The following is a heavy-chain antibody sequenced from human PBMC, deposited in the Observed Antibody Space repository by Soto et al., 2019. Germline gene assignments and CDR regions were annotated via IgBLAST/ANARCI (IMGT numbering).Heavy chain of an antibody. Sequence: QVQLVQSGAEEKKPEASVKVSCKASGYTFTSYAMHWVRQAPGQRLEWMGWINAGNGNTKYSQKFQGRFTITRDTSASTAYLELSSLRSEDTAVYYCARGKITGILDYWGQGTLVTVSS. V-gene: IGHV1-3*05. D-gene: IGHD1-20*01. CDR2: INAGNGNT. CDR3: ARGKITGILDY. CDR1: GYTFTSYA. J-gene: IGHJ4*02.